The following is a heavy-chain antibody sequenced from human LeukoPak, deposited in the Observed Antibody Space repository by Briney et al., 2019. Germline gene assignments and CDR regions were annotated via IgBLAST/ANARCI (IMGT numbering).Heavy chain of an antibody. CDR1: GFTFSSYA. V-gene: IGHV3-23*01. CDR3: AKGGSGWYGYYFDY. J-gene: IGHJ4*02. Sequence: GGSLRLSCAASGFTFSSYAMSWVRQAPGKGLEWVSGISGSGGSAYYVDSVKGRFTISRDNSKNTLYLQMNSLRAEDTAVYYCAKGGSGWYGYYFDYWGQGTLVTVSS. CDR2: ISGSGGSA. D-gene: IGHD6-19*01.